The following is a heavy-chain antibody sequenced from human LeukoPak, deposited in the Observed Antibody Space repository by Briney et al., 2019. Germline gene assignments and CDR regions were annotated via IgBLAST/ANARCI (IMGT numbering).Heavy chain of an antibody. CDR3: AGDYEGNLAFDI. D-gene: IGHD4-23*01. Sequence: QPGGSLRLSCAASGFTLSSYWMHWVRQAPGKGLVWVSCIHRNGSPTTYADSVKGRFTISGDNARNSLYLQMNSLRAEDTAVYYCAGDYEGNLAFDIWGQGTMVTVSS. J-gene: IGHJ3*02. CDR2: IHRNGSPT. CDR1: GFTLSSYW. V-gene: IGHV3-74*03.